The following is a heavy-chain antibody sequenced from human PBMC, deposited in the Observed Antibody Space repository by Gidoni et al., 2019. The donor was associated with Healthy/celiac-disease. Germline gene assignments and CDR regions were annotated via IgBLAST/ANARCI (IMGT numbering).Heavy chain of an antibody. CDR2: ISGSGGST. CDR3: AKDISHGSFEYGMDV. J-gene: IGHJ6*02. Sequence: EVQLLESGGGLVQPGGSLRLSCAASGLTFSSYAMSWVRQAPGKGLEWVSAISGSGGSTYYADSVKGRFTISRDNSKNTLYLQMNSLRAEDTAVYYCAKDISHGSFEYGMDVWGQGTTVTVSS. V-gene: IGHV3-23*01. D-gene: IGHD3-3*02. CDR1: GLTFSSYA.